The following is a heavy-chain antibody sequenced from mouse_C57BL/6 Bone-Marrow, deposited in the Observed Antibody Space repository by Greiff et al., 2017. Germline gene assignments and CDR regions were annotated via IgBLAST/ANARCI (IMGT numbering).Heavy chain of an antibody. D-gene: IGHD2-3*01. V-gene: IGHV3-6*01. CDR1: GYSITSGYY. J-gene: IGHJ3*01. CDR2: ISYDGSN. CDR3: AREGGYYPD. Sequence: EVQRVESGPGLVKPSQSLSLTCSVTGYSITSGYYWNWIRQFPGNKLEWMGYISYDGSNNYNPSLKNRISITRDTSKNQFFLKLNSVTTEDTATYYCAREGGYYPDWGQGTLVTVSA.